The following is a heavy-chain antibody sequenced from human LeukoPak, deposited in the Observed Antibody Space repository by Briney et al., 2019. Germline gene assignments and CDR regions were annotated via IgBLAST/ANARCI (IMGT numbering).Heavy chain of an antibody. D-gene: IGHD1-1*01. CDR1: GFTFRSYW. CDR3: ARTTGALPFDL. Sequence: GGSLKLSCVASGFTFRSYWMSWVRQAPGKGLEWVANIKQDGSEKYYVDSVKGRFTISRDNAENSVYLEMNSLRAEDTAVYHCARTTGALPFDLWGQGTLVTVSP. V-gene: IGHV3-7*01. J-gene: IGHJ5*02. CDR2: IKQDGSEK.